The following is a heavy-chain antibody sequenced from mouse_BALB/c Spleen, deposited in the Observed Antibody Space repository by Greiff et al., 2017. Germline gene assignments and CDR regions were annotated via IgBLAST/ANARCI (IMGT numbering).Heavy chain of an antibody. CDR2: ISYSGST. CDR1: GYSITSDYA. CDR3: ARGDYGSRPHWYFDG. Sequence: EVQLQESGPGLVKPSQSLSLTCTVTGYSITSDYAWNWIRQFPGNKLEWMGYISYSGSTSYNPSLKSRISITRDTSKNQFFLQLNSVTTEDTATYYCARGDYGSRPHWYFDGWGAGTTVTVSS. J-gene: IGHJ1*01. V-gene: IGHV3-2*02. D-gene: IGHD1-1*01.